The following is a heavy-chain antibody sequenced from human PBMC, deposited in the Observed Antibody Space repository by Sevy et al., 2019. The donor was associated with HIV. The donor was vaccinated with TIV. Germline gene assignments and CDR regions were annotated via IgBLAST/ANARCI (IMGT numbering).Heavy chain of an antibody. CDR2: ISGSGLTK. Sequence: GGSLRLSCAVSGFSFGTYEMHWVRQAPGKGLEWISYISGSGLTKYYADSLRGRFIASRDNAKDSMYLQLNSLRVDDSAVYYCARFGCRSGSHYTQDYWGQGTQVTVSS. CDR1: GFSFGTYE. CDR3: ARFGCRSGSHYTQDY. J-gene: IGHJ4*02. D-gene: IGHD3-10*01. V-gene: IGHV3-48*03.